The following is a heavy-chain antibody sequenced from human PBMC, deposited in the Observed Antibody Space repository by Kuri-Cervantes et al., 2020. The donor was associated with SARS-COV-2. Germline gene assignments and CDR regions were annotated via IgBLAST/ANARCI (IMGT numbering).Heavy chain of an antibody. CDR2: ISYDGSKK. Sequence: GESLKFSCASSGFTSSSYAMHWVRQAPGKRLERVAVISYDGSKKYYADSVKSRFTISRDTSKTTLYLQMDSLRAEDTAVYYCARGGEPRGYDILTGYSDYWGQGTLVTVSS. CDR3: ARGGEPRGYDILTGYSDY. D-gene: IGHD3-9*01. J-gene: IGHJ4*02. V-gene: IGHV3-30-3*01. CDR1: GFTSSSYA.